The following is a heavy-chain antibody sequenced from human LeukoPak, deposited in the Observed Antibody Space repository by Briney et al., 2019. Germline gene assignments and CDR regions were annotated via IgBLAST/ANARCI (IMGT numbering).Heavy chain of an antibody. D-gene: IGHD3-10*01. Sequence: QSGGSLRLSCAASGFTFDDYTMHWVRQAPGKGLEWVSLISWDGGSTYYADSVKGRFTISRDNSKNSLYLQMNSLRTEDTALYYCAKEGSGSLSPYYYYYGMDVWGQGTTVTVSS. J-gene: IGHJ6*02. CDR3: AKEGSGSLSPYYYYYGMDV. CDR2: ISWDGGST. CDR1: GFTFDDYT. V-gene: IGHV3-43*01.